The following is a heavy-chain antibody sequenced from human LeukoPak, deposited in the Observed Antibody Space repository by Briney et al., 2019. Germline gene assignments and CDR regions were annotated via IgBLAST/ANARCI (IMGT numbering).Heavy chain of an antibody. CDR3: ARDKGSSWYLGWFDP. CDR1: GGSFSGYY. V-gene: IGHV4-34*01. CDR2: INHSGST. Sequence: SETLSLTCAVYGGSFSGYYWSWLRQPPGKGLEWIGEINHSGSTNYNPSLKSRVTISVDTSKNQFSLKLSSVTAADTAVYYCARDKGSSWYLGWFDPWGQGTLVTVSS. D-gene: IGHD6-13*01. J-gene: IGHJ5*02.